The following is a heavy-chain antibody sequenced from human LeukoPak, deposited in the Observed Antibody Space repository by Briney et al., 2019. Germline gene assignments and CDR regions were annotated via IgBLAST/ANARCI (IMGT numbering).Heavy chain of an antibody. J-gene: IGHJ4*02. CDR2: IKTDGSTT. D-gene: IGHD3-9*01. Sequence: GGSLRLSCAASGFTFSSCWMHWVRQAPGKGLVWVSRIKTDGSTTDYADSVKGRFTISRDNSKNTLYLQMNSLRAEDTAVYYCAKGPLYYDILTGYPYYFDYWGQGTLVTVSS. CDR3: AKGPLYYDILTGYPYYFDY. V-gene: IGHV3-74*01. CDR1: GFTFSSCW.